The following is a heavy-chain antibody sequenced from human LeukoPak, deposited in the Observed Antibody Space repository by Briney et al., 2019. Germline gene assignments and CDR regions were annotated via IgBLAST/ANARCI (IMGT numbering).Heavy chain of an antibody. V-gene: IGHV4-39*07. CDR2: IYYSGST. D-gene: IGHD5-18*01. CDR1: GGSISSSNDY. J-gene: IGHJ4*02. CDR3: ATTGGFTAMVNHY. Sequence: SETLSLTCTVSGGSISSSNDYWGWIRQPPGKGLEWIGSIYYSGSTYYNPSLKSRVTISVDTSKNQFSLKLSSVTAADTAVYYCATTGGFTAMVNHYWGQGTLVTVSS.